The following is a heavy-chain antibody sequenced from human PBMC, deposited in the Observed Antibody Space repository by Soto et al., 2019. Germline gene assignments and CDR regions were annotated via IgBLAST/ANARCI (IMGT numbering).Heavy chain of an antibody. CDR1: GGSISSYY. D-gene: IGHD3-10*01. J-gene: IGHJ6*02. V-gene: IGHV4-59*01. CDR3: ARVPTMVRGVIITRYYYYGMDV. CDR2: IYYSGST. Sequence: PSETLSLTCTVSGGSISSYYWSWIRQPPGKGLEWIGYIYYSGSTNYNPSLKSRVTISVDTSKNQFSLKLSSVTAADTAVYYCARVPTMVRGVIITRYYYYGMDVWGQGTTVTVSS.